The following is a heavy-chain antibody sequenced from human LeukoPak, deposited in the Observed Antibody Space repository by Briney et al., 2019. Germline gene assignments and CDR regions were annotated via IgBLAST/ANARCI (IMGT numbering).Heavy chain of an antibody. CDR2: IYYSGST. CDR1: GGSISSSRYY. V-gene: IGHV4-39*01. CDR3: VNYYDSSDYQQPNHFDC. J-gene: IGHJ4*02. Sequence: MTSETLSLTCTVSGGSISSSRYYWGWIRQPPGKGLDWIGRIYYSGSTYYNPSLKSRFTISVDTSKNQFSLKLSSVTAADTAVYYCVNYYDSSDYQQPNHFDCWGQGTLVTVSS. D-gene: IGHD3-22*01.